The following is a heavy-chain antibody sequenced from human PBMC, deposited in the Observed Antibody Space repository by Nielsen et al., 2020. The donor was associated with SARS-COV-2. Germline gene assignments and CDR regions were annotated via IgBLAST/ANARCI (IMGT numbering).Heavy chain of an antibody. CDR3: ARGGETLGMAAAYHLADS. V-gene: IGHV3-21*06. CDR1: GFSFSLYV. J-gene: IGHJ4*02. Sequence: GESLKISCATSGFSFSLYVMNWVRQAPGKGLGWVASISRRSSATNYADFVKGRFTISRDSAKNSLFLQMSSLRADDTAVYYCARGGETLGMAAAYHLADSWGQGTLVTVSS. D-gene: IGHD2-15*01. CDR2: ISRRSSAT.